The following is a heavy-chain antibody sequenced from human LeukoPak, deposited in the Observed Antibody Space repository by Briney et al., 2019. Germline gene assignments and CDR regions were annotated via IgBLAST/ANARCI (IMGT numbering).Heavy chain of an antibody. CDR2: ITDSGGKT. J-gene: IGHJ4*02. D-gene: IGHD5-12*01. V-gene: IGHV3-23*01. Sequence: GGSLRLSCAASGFTFSTFAMNWVRQAPGKGLEWVSVITDSGGKTYYADSVKGRFIISRDISQNTLYLQMNSLRVEDTAVYYCANRAWLDSWGQGTLVTVSS. CDR1: GFTFSTFA. CDR3: ANRAWLDS.